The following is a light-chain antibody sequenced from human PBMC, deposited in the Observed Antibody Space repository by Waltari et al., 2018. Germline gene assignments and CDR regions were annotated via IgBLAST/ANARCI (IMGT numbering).Light chain of an antibody. CDR1: SSNIGAGYD. Sequence: QSVLTQPPSVSGAPGQRVTISCTGGSSNIGAGYDVHWYQQLPGTAPKLLIYGNDNRPSGVPDRFSGSKSGTSASLAITGLQAEDEAHYYCQSYDTSLLGVFGGGTKLTVL. V-gene: IGLV1-40*01. J-gene: IGLJ3*02. CDR2: GND. CDR3: QSYDTSLLGV.